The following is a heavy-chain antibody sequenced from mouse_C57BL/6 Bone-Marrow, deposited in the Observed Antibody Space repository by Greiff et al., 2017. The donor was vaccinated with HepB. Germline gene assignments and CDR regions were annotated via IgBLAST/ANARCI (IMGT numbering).Heavy chain of an antibody. CDR3: ATYYGSSHDY. J-gene: IGHJ2*01. D-gene: IGHD1-1*01. CDR1: GYAFSSYW. Sequence: LMESGASVKISCKASGYAFSSYWMNWVKQRPGKGLEWIGQIYPGDGDTNYNGKFKGKATLTADKSSSTAYMQLSSLTSEDSAVYFCATYYGSSHDYWGQGTTLTVSS. V-gene: IGHV1-80*01. CDR2: IYPGDGDT.